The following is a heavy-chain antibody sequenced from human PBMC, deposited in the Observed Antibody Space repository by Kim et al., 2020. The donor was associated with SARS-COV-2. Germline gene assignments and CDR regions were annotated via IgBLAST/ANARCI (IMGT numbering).Heavy chain of an antibody. CDR3: ARDFDSTGWYEFWFDP. CDR1: GYTFTDYY. CDR2: INPNSGGT. V-gene: IGHV1-2*02. Sequence: ASVKVSCKASGYTFTDYYMHWVRQAPGQGLEWMGWINPNSGGTNYAQKFQGRVTMSRDMSINTAYMELSRLRSDDTAVYYCARDFDSTGWYEFWFDPWGQGTLVTVSS. J-gene: IGHJ5*02. D-gene: IGHD6-19*01.